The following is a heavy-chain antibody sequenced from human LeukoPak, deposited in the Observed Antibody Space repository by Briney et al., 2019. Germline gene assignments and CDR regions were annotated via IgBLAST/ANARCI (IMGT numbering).Heavy chain of an antibody. Sequence: SETLSLTRTVSGGSISSSSYYWGWIRQPPGKGLEWIGSIYYSGSTYYNPSLKSRVTISVDTSKNQFSLKLSSVTAADTAVYYCAGGAVWELLKIDYWGQGTLVTVSS. CDR2: IYYSGST. J-gene: IGHJ4*02. CDR3: AGGAVWELLKIDY. CDR1: GGSISSSSYY. V-gene: IGHV4-39*01. D-gene: IGHD1-26*01.